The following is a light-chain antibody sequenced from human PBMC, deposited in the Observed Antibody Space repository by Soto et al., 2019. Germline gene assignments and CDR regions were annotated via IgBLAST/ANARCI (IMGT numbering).Light chain of an antibody. CDR1: RNVNSN. J-gene: IGKJ3*01. Sequence: EIVMTQSPATLSVSPGERATLSCRASRNVNSNLAWYQQKPGQAPRLLVYGASTRATGIPASFSGSGSGTEFTLTFSSLQSEDFGVYFCQPYNDCPFTFGPGTKVDIK. V-gene: IGKV3-15*01. CDR2: GAS. CDR3: QPYNDCPFT.